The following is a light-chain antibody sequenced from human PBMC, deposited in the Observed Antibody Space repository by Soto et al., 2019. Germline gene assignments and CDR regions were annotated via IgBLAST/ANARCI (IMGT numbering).Light chain of an antibody. CDR1: SSNIGINY. Sequence: QPVLTQPPSASGTPGQRVTISCSGSSSNIGINYVYWYQQLPGTAPKLLIYRNNQRPSGVPERFSGSKSGTPASLAISGLRSEDEADYYCAARDDTLSRVVFGGGTKLTVL. V-gene: IGLV1-47*01. CDR3: AARDDTLSRVV. CDR2: RNN. J-gene: IGLJ2*01.